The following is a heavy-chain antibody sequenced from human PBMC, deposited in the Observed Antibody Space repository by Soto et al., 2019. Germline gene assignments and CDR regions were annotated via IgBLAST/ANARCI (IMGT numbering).Heavy chain of an antibody. CDR1: GFTFNNYA. CDR3: AKGRGGSGSLTPRVDF. J-gene: IGHJ4*02. V-gene: IGHV3-23*01. D-gene: IGHD3-10*01. Sequence: EVQLLESGGGLVQPGGSLRLSCAASGFTFNNYAMTLVRQAPGKGLDWVSAISCGGDTTSYADSVKVPFTVSRDGSTNTLYLQMSSLRAEDTALYYCAKGRGGSGSLTPRVDFWGQGTLVTVSS. CDR2: ISCGGDTT.